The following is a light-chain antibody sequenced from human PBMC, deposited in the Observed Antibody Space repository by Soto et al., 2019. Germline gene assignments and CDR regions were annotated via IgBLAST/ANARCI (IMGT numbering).Light chain of an antibody. J-gene: IGLJ3*02. Sequence: QSVLTQPPSASGTPGQRVTISCYGSSSNIGSNYVSWYQHLPGAAPKLLIYRSDQRPSGVPDRFSGSKSGTSASLAISGLRSEDEADYFCAVSADSLSGHWVFGGGTKLTVL. CDR2: RSD. V-gene: IGLV1-47*01. CDR1: SSNIGSNY. CDR3: AVSADSLSGHWV.